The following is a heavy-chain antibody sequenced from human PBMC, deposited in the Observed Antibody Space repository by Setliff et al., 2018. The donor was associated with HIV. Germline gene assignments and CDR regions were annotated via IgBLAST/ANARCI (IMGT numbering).Heavy chain of an antibody. CDR1: GFTFSSYA. CDR2: IGSSNHGI. J-gene: IGHJ4*01. D-gene: IGHD3-10*01. Sequence: SLRLSCASSGFTFSSYAMNWVRQAPGKGLEWVAHIGSSNHGIHYTASVQGRFTVSRDNANNLLFLQMNNLRDEDTAVYYCASFYGDYGYWGHGTQVTVSS. CDR3: ASFYGDYGY. V-gene: IGHV3-48*02.